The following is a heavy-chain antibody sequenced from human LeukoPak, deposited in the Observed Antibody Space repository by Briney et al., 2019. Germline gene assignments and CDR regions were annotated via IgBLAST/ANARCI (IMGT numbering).Heavy chain of an antibody. Sequence: GGTLRLSCAASGFTFSSHGMNWVRQAPGKGLEWVSGSSSIGGRTYYADSVKGRFTVTRDNSRNTLHLQMNSLRVEDTGVYYCAKDDAWGRFYHWGQGTLVTVSS. J-gene: IGHJ1*01. V-gene: IGHV3-23*01. D-gene: IGHD3-16*01. CDR3: AKDDAWGRFYH. CDR1: GFTFSSHG. CDR2: SSSIGGRT.